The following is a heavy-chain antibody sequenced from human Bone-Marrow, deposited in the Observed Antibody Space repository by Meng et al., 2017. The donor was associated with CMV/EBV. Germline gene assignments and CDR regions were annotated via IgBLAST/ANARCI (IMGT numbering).Heavy chain of an antibody. CDR1: GFRFMSYS. Sequence: GGSLRLSCVASGFRFMSYSMIWVRQAPGKGLECVSSIDTRSTSIEYEDSVKGRFTISRDNARNSLHLEMNRLRVEDTAVYYCATAGGYSNNIFGVAPWGQGTLVTVSS. D-gene: IGHD4-11*01. CDR2: IDTRSTSI. CDR3: ATAGGYSNNIFGVAP. J-gene: IGHJ5*02. V-gene: IGHV3-21*01.